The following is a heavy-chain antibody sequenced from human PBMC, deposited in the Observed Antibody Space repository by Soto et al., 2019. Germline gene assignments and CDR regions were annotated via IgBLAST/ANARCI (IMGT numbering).Heavy chain of an antibody. Sequence: VQLQESGPGLVKPSGTLSLTCTVSGGSISTTNWWSWFRQSPGKGLEWIGEILHIGSTNYNPSLKSRVTISIDKSKNQFSLRLSSVTAADTAVYYCASGFDSDGLFNGGHPWGQGTLVSVSS. D-gene: IGHD3-22*01. J-gene: IGHJ5*02. V-gene: IGHV4-4*02. CDR1: GGSISTTNW. CDR3: ASGFDSDGLFNGGHP. CDR2: ILHIGST.